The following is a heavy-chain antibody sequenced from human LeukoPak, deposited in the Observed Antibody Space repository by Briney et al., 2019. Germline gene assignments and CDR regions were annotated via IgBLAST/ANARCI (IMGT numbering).Heavy chain of an antibody. D-gene: IGHD6-13*01. Sequence: SETLSLTCTASGGSISSYYWSWIRQPPGKGLEWIGYIYYSGSTNYNPSLKSRVTISVDTSKNQFSLKLSSVTAADTAVYYCARESSSWYGRGFDPWGQGTLVTVSS. CDR3: ARESSSWYGRGFDP. V-gene: IGHV4-59*01. CDR2: IYYSGST. CDR1: GGSISSYY. J-gene: IGHJ5*02.